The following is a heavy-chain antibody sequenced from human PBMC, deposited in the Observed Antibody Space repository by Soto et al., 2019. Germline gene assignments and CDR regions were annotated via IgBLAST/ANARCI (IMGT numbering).Heavy chain of an antibody. D-gene: IGHD3-3*01. CDR3: ARDRGGAKTAGFDP. J-gene: IGHJ5*02. Sequence: SETLSLTCTVSGGSISSGGYYWSWIRQHPGKGLEWIGYIYYSGSTYYNPSLKSRVTISVDTSKNQFSLKLSSVTAADTAVYYCARDRGGAKTAGFDPWGQGTLVTVSS. CDR2: IYYSGST. V-gene: IGHV4-31*03. CDR1: GGSISSGGYY.